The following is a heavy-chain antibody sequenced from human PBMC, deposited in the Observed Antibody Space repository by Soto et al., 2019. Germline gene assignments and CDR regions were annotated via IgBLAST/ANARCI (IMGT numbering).Heavy chain of an antibody. CDR1: GYTFTGYY. Sequence: ASVKVSCKASGYTFTGYYMHWVRQAPGQGLEWMGWINPNSGGTNYAQKFQGWVTMTRDTSISTAYMELSRLRSDDTAVYYCARGSYVVVVAARGYYYGMDVWGQETTVTVSS. J-gene: IGHJ6*02. V-gene: IGHV1-2*04. D-gene: IGHD2-15*01. CDR3: ARGSYVVVVAARGYYYGMDV. CDR2: INPNSGGT.